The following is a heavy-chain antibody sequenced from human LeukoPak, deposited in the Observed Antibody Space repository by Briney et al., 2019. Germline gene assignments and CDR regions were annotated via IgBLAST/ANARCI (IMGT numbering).Heavy chain of an antibody. Sequence: GGSLRLSCAASGFSVCTNYMTWVRQAPGKGLEWVSVIYSGDDSYYADSVKGRFTISRDTPKNTLYLQMNSLRAEDTAVYYCARDTGSGYCSGGRCRGAFDIWGQGTMVTVSS. CDR3: ARDTGSGYCSGGRCRGAFDI. CDR1: GFSVCTNY. CDR2: IYSGDDS. V-gene: IGHV3-53*01. D-gene: IGHD2-15*01. J-gene: IGHJ3*02.